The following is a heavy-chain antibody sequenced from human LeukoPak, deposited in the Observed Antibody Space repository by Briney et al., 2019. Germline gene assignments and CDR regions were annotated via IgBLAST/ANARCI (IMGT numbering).Heavy chain of an antibody. CDR2: VSAYNGNT. D-gene: IGHD6-19*01. CDR1: GYTFTSYG. V-gene: IGHV1-18*01. CDR3: ANTPPMAVPGKWTP. J-gene: IGHJ5*02. Sequence: ASVKVSCKASGYTFTSYGISWVRQAPGQGLEWMGWVSAYNGNTNYAQKFQGRVTMTTDTSTSTAYMELRRLRSDDTAVYYCANTPPMAVPGKWTPWGQGTLVTVSS.